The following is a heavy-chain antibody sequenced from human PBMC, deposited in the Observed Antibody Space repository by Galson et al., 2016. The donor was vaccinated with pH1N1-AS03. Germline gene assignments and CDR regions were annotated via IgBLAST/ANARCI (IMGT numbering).Heavy chain of an antibody. CDR2: ISAYSGNT. J-gene: IGHJ4*02. Sequence: QSGAEVTKPGASVKVSCKASGYTFTNFGINWVRQAPGQGLEWLGWISAYSGNTDYSQTLQGRVSMTTDPSTNTVYMELTRLTSDDTAIYYCARDLRSDFGNNFVAGVQFGRYWGQGTLVTVSS. D-gene: IGHD4/OR15-4a*01. CDR3: ARDLRSDFGNNFVAGVQFGRY. V-gene: IGHV1-18*01. CDR1: GYTFTNFG.